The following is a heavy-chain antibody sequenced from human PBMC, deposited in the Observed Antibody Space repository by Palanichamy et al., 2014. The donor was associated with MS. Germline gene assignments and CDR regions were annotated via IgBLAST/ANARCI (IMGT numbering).Heavy chain of an antibody. CDR1: GFTFSSHG. J-gene: IGHJ4*02. V-gene: IGHV3-33*01. D-gene: IGHD1-26*01. CDR2: IWYDGSKK. Sequence: QMQLVESGGGVVQPGRSLRLSCAASGFTFSSHGFHWVRQAPGKGLEWAAVIWYDGSKKYYADSVKGRFTVSRDDSKNTLYLQMNSLRAEDTAVYYCARDDGTYHLEYWGQGTLVTVSS. CDR3: ARDDGTYHLEY.